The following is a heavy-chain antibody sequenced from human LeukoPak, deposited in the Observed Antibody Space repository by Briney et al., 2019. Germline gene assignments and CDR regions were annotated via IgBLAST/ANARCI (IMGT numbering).Heavy chain of an antibody. CDR1: GFTFSSYA. Sequence: PGGSLRLSCAASGFTFSSYAMHWVRQAPGKGLEWVAVISYDGSNKYYADSVKGRFTISRDNSKNTLYLQMNSLRAEDTAVYYCARGNDFWSGWSDYWGQGTLVTVSS. CDR2: ISYDGSNK. D-gene: IGHD3-3*01. V-gene: IGHV3-30-3*01. CDR3: ARGNDFWSGWSDY. J-gene: IGHJ4*02.